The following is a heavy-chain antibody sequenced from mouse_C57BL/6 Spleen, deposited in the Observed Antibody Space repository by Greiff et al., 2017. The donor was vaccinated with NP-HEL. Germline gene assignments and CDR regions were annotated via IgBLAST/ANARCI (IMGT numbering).Heavy chain of an antibody. Sequence: QVQLQQPGAELVKPGASVKVSCKASGYTFTSYWMHWVKQRPGQGLEWIGRLHPSDSDTNYNQKFKGKATLTVDKSSSTAYMQLSSLTSEDSAVYYCAIRLLRLYYFDYWGQGTTLTVSS. D-gene: IGHD1-2*01. CDR3: AIRLLRLYYFDY. CDR1: GYTFTSYW. V-gene: IGHV1-74*01. J-gene: IGHJ2*01. CDR2: LHPSDSDT.